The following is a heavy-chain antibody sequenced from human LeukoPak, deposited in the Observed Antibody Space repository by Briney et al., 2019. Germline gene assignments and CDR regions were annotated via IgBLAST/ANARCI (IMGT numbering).Heavy chain of an antibody. CDR3: ARAPLDYGDSRAAFDI. CDR1: GGTFSSYA. D-gene: IGHD4-17*01. Sequence: ASVKVSCKASGGTFSSYAISWVRQAPGQGLEWRGGNIPIFGTANYAQKFQGRVTITADKSTSTAYMELSSLRSEDTAVYYCARAPLDYGDSRAAFDIWGQGTMVTVSS. J-gene: IGHJ3*02. V-gene: IGHV1-69*06. CDR2: NIPIFGTA.